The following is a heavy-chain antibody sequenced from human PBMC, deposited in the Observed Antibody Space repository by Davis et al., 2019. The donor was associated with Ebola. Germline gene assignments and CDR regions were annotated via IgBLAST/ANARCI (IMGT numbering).Heavy chain of an antibody. D-gene: IGHD4-23*01. CDR3: ARATHDYGGSSFDY. Sequence: PGGSLRLSCAASGFTFSSYGMHWVRQAPGKGLEWVAVISYDGSNKYYVDSVKGRFTIARDNSKNTVYLQMNSLRAGDTAVYYCARATHDYGGSSFDYWGQGTLVTVSS. CDR2: ISYDGSNK. CDR1: GFTFSSYG. J-gene: IGHJ4*02. V-gene: IGHV3-30*03.